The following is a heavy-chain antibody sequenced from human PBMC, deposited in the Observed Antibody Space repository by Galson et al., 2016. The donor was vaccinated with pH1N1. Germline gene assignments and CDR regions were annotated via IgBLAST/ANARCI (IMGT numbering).Heavy chain of an antibody. V-gene: IGHV3-7*01. D-gene: IGHD1-26*01. CDR2: IKQDGSDR. Sequence: SLRLSCAASGFIFSRYWMTWVRQAPGKGLEWVANIKQDGSDRYYVDSVKGRFTISRDNPKNSLYLQMNSLRVEDTAVYYCARMIGGSYYVEYWGQGTLVPVSS. CDR3: ARMIGGSYYVEY. CDR1: GFIFSRYW. J-gene: IGHJ4*02.